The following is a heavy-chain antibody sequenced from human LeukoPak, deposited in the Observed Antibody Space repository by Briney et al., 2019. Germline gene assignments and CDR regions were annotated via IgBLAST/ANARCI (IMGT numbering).Heavy chain of an antibody. J-gene: IGHJ4*02. CDR2: ISSSSSYI. CDR1: GFTFSSYS. Sequence: PGGSLRLSCAASGFTFSSYSMNWVRQAPGKGLEWVSSISSSSSYIYYADSVKGRFTISRDNAKNSLYLQMNSLRAEDTAVYYCARECRDGYKWFQAVTYYFDYWGQGTLVTVSS. D-gene: IGHD5-24*01. CDR3: ARECRDGYKWFQAVTYYFDY. V-gene: IGHV3-21*01.